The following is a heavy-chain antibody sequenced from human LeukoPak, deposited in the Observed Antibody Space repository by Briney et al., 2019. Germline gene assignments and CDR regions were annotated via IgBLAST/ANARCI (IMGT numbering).Heavy chain of an antibody. CDR2: IYTSGST. Sequence: SQTLSLTCTVSGGSISSGSYYWSWIRQPAGKGLEWIGRIYTSGSTHYNPSLKSRVTISVDTSKNQFSLKLSSVTAADTAVYYCARRRAAAGYKGYSYGQPNWFDPWGQGTLVTVSS. V-gene: IGHV4-61*02. CDR1: GGSISSGSYY. J-gene: IGHJ5*02. CDR3: ARRRAAAGYKGYSYGQPNWFDP. D-gene: IGHD5-18*01.